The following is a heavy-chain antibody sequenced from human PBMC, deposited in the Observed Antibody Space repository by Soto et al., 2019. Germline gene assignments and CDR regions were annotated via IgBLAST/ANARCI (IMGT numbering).Heavy chain of an antibody. J-gene: IGHJ4*02. Sequence: ASVKVSCKASGYTFTSYYMHWVRQAPGQGLEWMGIINPSGGSTSYAQKFQGRVTMTRNTSTSTVYMELSSLRSEDTAVYYCASSQSTVGIAAARPYFDYWGQGTLVTVSS. V-gene: IGHV1-46*01. CDR1: GYTFTSYY. CDR3: ASSQSTVGIAAARPYFDY. CDR2: INPSGGST. D-gene: IGHD6-13*01.